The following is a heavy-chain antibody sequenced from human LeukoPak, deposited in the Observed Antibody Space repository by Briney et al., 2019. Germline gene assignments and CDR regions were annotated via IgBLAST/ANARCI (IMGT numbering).Heavy chain of an antibody. J-gene: IGHJ4*02. CDR3: ARDVTRRY. V-gene: IGHV3-30-3*01. CDR2: ISYDGSNK. CDR1: GFTFSSYA. Sequence: PGRSLRLSCAASGFTFSSYAMHWVRQAPGKGLEWVAVISYDGSNKYYADSVKGRFTISRDNSKNTLYLQMNSLRAEDTAVYYCARDVTRRYWGQGTLVTVSS.